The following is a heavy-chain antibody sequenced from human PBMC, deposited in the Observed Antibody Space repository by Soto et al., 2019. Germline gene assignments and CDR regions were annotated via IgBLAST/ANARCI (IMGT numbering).Heavy chain of an antibody. CDR3: AKTMVRGASTPRSALYYYYGMDV. V-gene: IGHV3-23*01. CDR1: GFTFSSYA. Sequence: GGSLRLSCAASGFTFSSYAMSWVRQAPGKGLEWVSAICYSGSNKYYADSLNGRFTISRDNSKNTLSLQMNSLIAEDTAVYYCAKTMVRGASTPRSALYYYYGMDVWGQGTTVTVSS. D-gene: IGHD3-10*01. CDR2: ICYSGSNK. J-gene: IGHJ6*02.